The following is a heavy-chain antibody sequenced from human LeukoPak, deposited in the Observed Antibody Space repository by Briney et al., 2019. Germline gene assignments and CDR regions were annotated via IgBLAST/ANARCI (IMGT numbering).Heavy chain of an antibody. V-gene: IGHV3-23*01. Sequence: PGGSLLLSCAASGFTLSSYAMSWVRQAPGKGLEGVSAISGSGGSTYYADSVKGRFTISRDNSKNTLYLQMNSLRAEDTAVYYCARALSQELIRFSQDWGQGTLVSVSS. CDR3: ARALSQELIRFSQD. CDR2: ISGSGGST. J-gene: IGHJ1*01. CDR1: GFTLSSYA. D-gene: IGHD1-1*01.